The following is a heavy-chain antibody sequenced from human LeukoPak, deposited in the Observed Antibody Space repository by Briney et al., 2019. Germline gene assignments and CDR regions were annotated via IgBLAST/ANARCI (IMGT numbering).Heavy chain of an antibody. J-gene: IGHJ4*02. D-gene: IGHD3-10*01. Sequence: ASVKVSCKASGYTFTSYDINWVRQATGQGLEWMGWMNPNSGNTGYAQKFQGRVTITRNTSISTAYMELSSLRSEDTAVYYCVRVSWFGELDFWGQGTLVTVSS. CDR3: VRVSWFGELDF. CDR1: GYTFTSYD. V-gene: IGHV1-8*03. CDR2: MNPNSGNT.